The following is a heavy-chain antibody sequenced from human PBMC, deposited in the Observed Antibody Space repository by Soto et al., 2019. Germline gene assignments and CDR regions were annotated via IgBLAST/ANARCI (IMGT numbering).Heavy chain of an antibody. CDR3: ARDSGYDYVIGY. D-gene: IGHD5-12*01. V-gene: IGHV1-69*04. CDR1: GGTFSCYT. CDR2: IIPILGIA. J-gene: IGHJ4*02. Sequence: ASVKVSCKASGGTFSCYTISWVRQAPGQGLEWMGRIIPILGIANYAQKFQGRVTITADKSTSTAYMELSSLRSEDTAVYYCARDSGYDYVIGYWGQGTLVTVSS.